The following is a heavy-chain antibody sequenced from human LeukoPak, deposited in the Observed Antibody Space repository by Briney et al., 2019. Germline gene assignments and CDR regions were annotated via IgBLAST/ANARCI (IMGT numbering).Heavy chain of an antibody. D-gene: IGHD6-13*01. CDR3: AREIPATGTYYFDY. CDR1: GFTVSSNY. J-gene: IGHJ4*02. V-gene: IGHV3-53*01. Sequence: GGFLRLSCAASGFTVSSNYMSWVRQAPGKGLEWVSVLYSGGTTYYADSVKGRFTISRDNSKNTLYLQMNSLRAEDTAVYYCAREIPATGTYYFDYWGQGTLVTVSS. CDR2: LYSGGTT.